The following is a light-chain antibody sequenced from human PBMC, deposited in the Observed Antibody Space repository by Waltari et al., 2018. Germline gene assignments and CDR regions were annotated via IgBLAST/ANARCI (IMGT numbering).Light chain of an antibody. CDR3: QQYNNCPAT. V-gene: IGKV3-15*01. J-gene: IGKJ4*01. CDR2: GAS. Sequence: IVITQSPATLSVSPGERATLSCRASQSVSRNLAWYQQQPGQAPRLLSYGASTRATGIPARFRCSGSGTEFTLTISSLQSEDFAVYYCQQYNNCPATCGGGTKVEIK. CDR1: QSVSRN.